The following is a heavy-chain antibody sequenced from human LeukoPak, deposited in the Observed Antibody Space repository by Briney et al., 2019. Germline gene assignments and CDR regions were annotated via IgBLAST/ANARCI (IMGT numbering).Heavy chain of an antibody. CDR3: ASLHYDSLDSDY. V-gene: IGHV4-30-4*01. Sequence: SQTLSLTCTVFGASVNRGDYYWSCIRQPPGKGLEWIGYIYYSGSTYYNPSLKSRVTISLDTSKNQFSLKLTSVTAADTAVYYCASLHYDSLDSDYWGQGTLVPVSS. J-gene: IGHJ4*02. CDR1: GASVNRGDYY. D-gene: IGHD3-9*01. CDR2: IYYSGST.